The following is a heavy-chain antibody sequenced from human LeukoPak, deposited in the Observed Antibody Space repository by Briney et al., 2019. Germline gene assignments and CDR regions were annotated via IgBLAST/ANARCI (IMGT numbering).Heavy chain of an antibody. D-gene: IGHD6-6*01. CDR1: GASITTYY. CDR2: IYHSGST. V-gene: IGHV4-59*01. J-gene: IGHJ4*02. Sequence: PSETLSLTCTVSGASITTYYWTWIRQPPGKGLEWIGYIYHSGSTNYNPSPKRRVTISLYTSRNQFSLTLSSVTAADRAVYFCAREYSTSSEGDYFDYGGQGSLVTVSS. CDR3: AREYSTSSEGDYFDY.